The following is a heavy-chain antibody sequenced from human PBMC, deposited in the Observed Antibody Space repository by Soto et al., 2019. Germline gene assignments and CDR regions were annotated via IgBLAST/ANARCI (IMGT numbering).Heavy chain of an antibody. CDR2: ISYDGSNK. Sequence: LRLSCAASGFTFSSYGMHWVRQAPGKGLEWVAVISYDGSNKYYADSVKGRFTISRDNSKNTLYLQINSLRAEDTAVYYCAKDSYPIVAVPAAIGNYWGQRTLVTVSS. J-gene: IGHJ4*02. D-gene: IGHD2-2*01. CDR3: AKDSYPIVAVPAAIGNY. V-gene: IGHV3-30*18. CDR1: GFTFSSYG.